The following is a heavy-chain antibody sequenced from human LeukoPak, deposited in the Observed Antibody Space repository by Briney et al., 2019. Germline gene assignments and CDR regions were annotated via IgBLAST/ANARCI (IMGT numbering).Heavy chain of an antibody. Sequence: SETLSLTCTVSGGSISSGGYYWSWIRQHPGKGLEWRGYIYYSGSTYSNPSLKSRATISVDPSNNQFSLKLSSVTAADTAVYYCARVADYGDLAPRVAFDIWGQGTMVPVSS. D-gene: IGHD4-17*01. J-gene: IGHJ3*02. CDR1: GGSISSGGYY. CDR2: IYYSGST. V-gene: IGHV4-31*03. CDR3: ARVADYGDLAPRVAFDI.